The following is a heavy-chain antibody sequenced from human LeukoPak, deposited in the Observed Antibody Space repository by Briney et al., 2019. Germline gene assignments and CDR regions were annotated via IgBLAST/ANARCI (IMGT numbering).Heavy chain of an antibody. CDR2: ISYSGST. D-gene: IGHD3-10*01. J-gene: IGHJ6*02. CDR1: GGSISRYY. CDR3: AREVHEVYGFSRGMDV. Sequence: PSETLSLTCTSSGGSISRYYWSWLRQPPGKGLDWIGYISYSGSTNYNPSLKSRVTISVDTSKNQFSLKLSSMTAADTAVYYCAREVHEVYGFSRGMDVWGQGTTVTVSS. V-gene: IGHV4-59*01.